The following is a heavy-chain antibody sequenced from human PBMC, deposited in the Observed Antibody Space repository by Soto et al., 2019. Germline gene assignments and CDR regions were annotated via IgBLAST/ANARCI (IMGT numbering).Heavy chain of an antibody. V-gene: IGHV4-30-4*01. Sequence: SETLSLTCSVSGSYITSGDYHWTWIRQAPGRGLEWIGYISHSETTYYSPALKNRIIISSDFSMNQFSLRLNSVTAADTAVYFCAGFGVGDRDDKWGQGTLVTVSS. D-gene: IGHD2-8*01. CDR2: ISHSETT. CDR1: GSYITSGDYH. CDR3: AGFGVGDRDDK. J-gene: IGHJ4*02.